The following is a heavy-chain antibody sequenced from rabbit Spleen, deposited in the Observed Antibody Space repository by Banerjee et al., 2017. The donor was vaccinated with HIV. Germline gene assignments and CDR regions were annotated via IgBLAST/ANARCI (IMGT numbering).Heavy chain of an antibody. J-gene: IGHJ4*01. CDR3: ARDLVTVIGWNFNL. V-gene: IGHV1S40*01. D-gene: IGHD5-1*01. CDR1: GLDFSGDSY. Sequence: QSLEESGGGLDKPGASLTLTCKASGLDFSGDSYDSYMCWVRQAPGKGLEWIACINIVTGKTVYASWAKGRFIMSRTSSTTVFLQMTSLTAADTATYFCARDLVTVIGWNFNLWGQGTLVTVS. CDR2: INIVTGKT.